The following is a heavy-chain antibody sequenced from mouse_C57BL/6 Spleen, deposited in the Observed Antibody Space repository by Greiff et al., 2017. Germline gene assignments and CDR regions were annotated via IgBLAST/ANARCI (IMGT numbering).Heavy chain of an antibody. CDR3: AKGAVRSFIPLYAMDY. Sequence: EVMLVESGGGLVKPGGSLKLSCAASGFTFSDYGMHWVRQAPEKGLEWVAYISSGSSTTYYADTVKGRFTIPIDNANNPLFLQLTSLTSEDTAMCYCAKGAVRSFIPLYAMDYWGQGTSVTVSS. D-gene: IGHD1-1*01. CDR1: GFTFSDYG. V-gene: IGHV5-17*01. CDR2: ISSGSSTT. J-gene: IGHJ4*01.